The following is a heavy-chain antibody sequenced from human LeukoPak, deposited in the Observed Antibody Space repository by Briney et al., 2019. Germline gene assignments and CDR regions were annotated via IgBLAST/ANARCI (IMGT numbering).Heavy chain of an antibody. Sequence: ASVKVSCKASGYTFTGYYMHWVRQAPGQGLEWMGWINPNSGGTNYAQKFQGRVTMTRDTSISTAYMELSRLRSDDTAVYYCARAFLGSYYYDSSGYYLNWFDPWGQGTLVTVSS. CDR2: INPNSGGT. CDR1: GYTFTGYY. J-gene: IGHJ5*02. V-gene: IGHV1-2*02. CDR3: ARAFLGSYYYDSSGYYLNWFDP. D-gene: IGHD3-22*01.